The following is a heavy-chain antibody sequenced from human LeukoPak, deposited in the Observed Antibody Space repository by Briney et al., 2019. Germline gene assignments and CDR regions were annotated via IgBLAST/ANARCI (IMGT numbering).Heavy chain of an antibody. V-gene: IGHV3-7*01. D-gene: IGHD3-22*01. CDR3: ARDSSGYQ. Sequence: GGSLRLPCAASGFTFSTYWMSWVRQAPGKGLEWVANIKEDGSEKYYGDSVKGRFTISRDNAKNSLYLEMNSLRVEDTAVYYCARDSSGYQWGQGTLVTVSS. CDR2: IKEDGSEK. J-gene: IGHJ4*02. CDR1: GFTFSTYW.